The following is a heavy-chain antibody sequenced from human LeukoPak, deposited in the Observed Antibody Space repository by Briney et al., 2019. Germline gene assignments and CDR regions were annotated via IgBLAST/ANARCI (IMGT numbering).Heavy chain of an antibody. J-gene: IGHJ6*02. V-gene: IGHV4-59*01. CDR1: GGSISSYY. CDR3: ARSVAGYYYYYGMDV. CDR2: IYYSGST. D-gene: IGHD6-19*01. Sequence: SETLSLTCTVSGGSISSYYWSWIRQPPGKGLEWIGYIYYSGSTNYNPSLKSRVTISVDTSKNQFSLKLSSVTAADMAVYYCARSVAGYYYYYGMDVWGQGTTVTVSS.